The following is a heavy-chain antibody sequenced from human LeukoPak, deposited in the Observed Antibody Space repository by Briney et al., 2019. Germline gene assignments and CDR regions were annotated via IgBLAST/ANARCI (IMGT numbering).Heavy chain of an antibody. CDR1: GFTFTNYA. Sequence: GGSLRLSCAASGFTFTNYAMSWVRQAPGKGLEWIPGISGNGDITYYVDSVKGRFTVSRDNSKNTVALQMNSLRAEDTALYYCAKDHTWDRSPNHFNCWGQGTRVTVSS. V-gene: IGHV3-23*01. CDR3: AKDHTWDRSPNHFNC. D-gene: IGHD3-16*02. CDR2: ISGNGDIT. J-gene: IGHJ4*02.